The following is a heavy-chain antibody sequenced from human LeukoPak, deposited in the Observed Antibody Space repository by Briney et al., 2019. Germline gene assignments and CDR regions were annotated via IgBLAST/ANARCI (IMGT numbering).Heavy chain of an antibody. Sequence: GESLQISCKGSGYSFTSYWISWVRQMPGKGLEWMGRIDPSDSYTNYSPSFQGHVTISADKSISTAYLQWSSLKASDTAMYYCATFRGPFMDVWGQGTTVTVSS. CDR1: GYSFTSYW. V-gene: IGHV5-10-1*01. D-gene: IGHD2/OR15-2a*01. CDR3: ATFRGPFMDV. CDR2: IDPSDSYT. J-gene: IGHJ6*02.